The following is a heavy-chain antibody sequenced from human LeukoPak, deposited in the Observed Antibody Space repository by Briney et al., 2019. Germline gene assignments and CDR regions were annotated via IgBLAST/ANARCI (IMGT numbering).Heavy chain of an antibody. J-gene: IGHJ4*02. Sequence: PGETLSLTCTVSGCSISRNYLTWVRQTPGKGLEWIAYITDSGRIKCNPSLESRVTISKDLSKNQFSLKLSTMTAADTAVYYCARLPPHYSSTWGFFDNWGQGTLVTVSS. D-gene: IGHD3-16*01. CDR1: GCSISRNY. V-gene: IGHV4-59*08. CDR2: ITDSGRI. CDR3: ARLPPHYSSTWGFFDN.